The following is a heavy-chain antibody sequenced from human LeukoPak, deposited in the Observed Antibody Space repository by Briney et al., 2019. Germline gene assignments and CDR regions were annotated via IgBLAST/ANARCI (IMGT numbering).Heavy chain of an antibody. CDR2: IYSGGST. V-gene: IGHV3-66*01. J-gene: IGHJ2*01. Sequence: GGSLRLSCAASGFTVSSNYMSWVRQAPGKGLEWVSVIYSGGSTYYADSVKGRFTMSRDNAKNSLYLQMNSLRAEDTAVYYCARAYRGYCSSTSCNYWYFDLWGRGTLVTVSS. CDR3: ARAYRGYCSSTSCNYWYFDL. D-gene: IGHD2-2*01. CDR1: GFTVSSNY.